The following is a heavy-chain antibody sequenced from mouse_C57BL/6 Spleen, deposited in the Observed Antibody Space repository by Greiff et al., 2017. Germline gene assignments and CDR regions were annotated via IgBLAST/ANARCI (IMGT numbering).Heavy chain of an antibody. J-gene: IGHJ4*01. V-gene: IGHV1-55*01. D-gene: IGHD2-1*01. CDR3: ARAPYGNYAMDY. CDR1: GYTFTSYW. Sequence: VQLQQPGAELVKPGASVKMSCKASGYTFTSYWITWVKQRPGQGLEWIGDIYPGSGSTNYNEKFKSKATLTVDTSSSTAYMQLSSLTSEDSAVYYCARAPYGNYAMDYWGQGTPLTVSS. CDR2: IYPGSGST.